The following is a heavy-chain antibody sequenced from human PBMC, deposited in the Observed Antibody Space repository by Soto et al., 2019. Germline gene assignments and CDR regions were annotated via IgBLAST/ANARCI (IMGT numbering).Heavy chain of an antibody. CDR1: GFTFSSYA. CDR2: ISGSGGST. D-gene: IGHD6-13*01. Sequence: EVQLLESGGGLVQPGGSLRLSCAASGFTFSSYAMSWVRQAPGKGLEWVSAISGSGGSTYYADSVKGRFTISRDNSKNTLDLPMNSLRAEDTAGYYCAKVPRAAADHGRGAFDIWGQGTMVTVSS. J-gene: IGHJ3*02. CDR3: AKVPRAAADHGRGAFDI. V-gene: IGHV3-23*01.